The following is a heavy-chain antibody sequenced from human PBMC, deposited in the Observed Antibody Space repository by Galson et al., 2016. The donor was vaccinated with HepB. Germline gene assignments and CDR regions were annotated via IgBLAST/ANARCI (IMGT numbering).Heavy chain of an antibody. D-gene: IGHD1-1*01. J-gene: IGHJ6*02. CDR1: GFTFSTYA. CDR3: AKRTTGTIWSVDI. V-gene: IGHV3-23*01. Sequence: SLRLSCAASGFTFSTYAMVWARQAPGTGLEWVSGISGRRGSTYHADSVKGRFTIAIDNAKNSLYLQMNSLRDEDTAVYYCAKRTTGTIWSVDIWGQGTTVTVSS. CDR2: ISGRRGST.